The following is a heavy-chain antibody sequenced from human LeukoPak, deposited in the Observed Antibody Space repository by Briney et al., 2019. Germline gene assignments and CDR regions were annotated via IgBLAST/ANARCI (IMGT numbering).Heavy chain of an antibody. CDR1: GYTFTSYA. D-gene: IGHD3-10*01. V-gene: IGHV7-4-1*02. CDR3: ARDPKRRLLWFGESPEYYFDY. J-gene: IGHJ4*02. Sequence: GASVKVSCKASGYTFTSYAMNWVRQAPGQGLEWMGWINTNTGNPTYAQGFTGRFVFSLDTSVSTAYLQISSLKAEDTAVYYCARDPKRRLLWFGESPEYYFDYWGQGTLVTVSS. CDR2: INTNTGNP.